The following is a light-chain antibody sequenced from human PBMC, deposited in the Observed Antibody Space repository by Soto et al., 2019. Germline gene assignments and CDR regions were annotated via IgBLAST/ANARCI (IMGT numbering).Light chain of an antibody. J-gene: IGKJ5*01. V-gene: IGKV3-15*01. CDR2: GAF. CDR1: QNINTN. CDR3: QQYNNWPPIT. Sequence: DIAMTQSPATLSVSPGERATLSCRASQNINTNLAWYQQKPGQAPRLLVYGAFTRAPGIPARFSGSGSGTEFALTITSLQSEDFAVYYCQQYNNWPPITFGQGTRLEIK.